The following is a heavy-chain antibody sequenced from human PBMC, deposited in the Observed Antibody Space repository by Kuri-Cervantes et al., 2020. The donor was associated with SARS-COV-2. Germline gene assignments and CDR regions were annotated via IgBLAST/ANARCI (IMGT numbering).Heavy chain of an antibody. Sequence: ASVKVSCKASGYTFTSYGISWVRQAPGQGLEWMGWISAYNGNTNYAQKLQGRVTMTTDTSTSTAYMELRSLRAEDTAVYYCAAEWSDAFDIWGQGTMVTVSS. J-gene: IGHJ3*02. D-gene: IGHD2-8*01. CDR2: ISAYNGNT. V-gene: IGHV1-18*01. CDR1: GYTFTSYG. CDR3: AAEWSDAFDI.